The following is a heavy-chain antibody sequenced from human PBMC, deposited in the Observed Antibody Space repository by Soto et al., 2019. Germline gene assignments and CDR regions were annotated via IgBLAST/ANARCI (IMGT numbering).Heavy chain of an antibody. Sequence: GGSLRLSCAASGFTVSNNYMSWVRQAPGKGLEWVSVIIVGGSTYYADSVKGRFTISRDSSENTLYLQMNSLRGEDTAVYYCAREAGPLDYWGQGTPVTVSS. CDR1: GFTVSNNY. CDR2: IIVGGST. V-gene: IGHV3-53*01. CDR3: AREAGPLDY. J-gene: IGHJ4*02.